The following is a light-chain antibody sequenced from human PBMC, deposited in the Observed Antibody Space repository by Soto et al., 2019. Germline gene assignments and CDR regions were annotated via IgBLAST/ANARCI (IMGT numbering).Light chain of an antibody. CDR3: QQRSNWPLT. J-gene: IGKJ4*01. CDR1: QSVYSY. V-gene: IGKV3-11*01. CDR2: EVS. Sequence: EIVLTQSPATLSLSPGERATLSCRASQSVYSYLAWYQQKPGQVPRRLVYEVSNRATGIPVRFSGSGSGTDFPFTISNLEPADFAVYYCQQRSNWPLTFRGGTKVAIK.